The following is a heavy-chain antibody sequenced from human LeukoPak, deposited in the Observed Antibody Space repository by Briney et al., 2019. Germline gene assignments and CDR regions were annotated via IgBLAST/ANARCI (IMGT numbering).Heavy chain of an antibody. CDR1: GGSCSGYY. J-gene: IGHJ4*02. CDR3: ARSWNYGSGSLSY. CDR2: INHSGST. D-gene: IGHD3-10*01. Sequence: SETLSLTCAVYGGSCSGYYWSWIRQPPGKGLEWIGEINHSGSTNYNPSLKSRVTISVDTSKNQFSLKLSSVTAADTAVYYCARSWNYGSGSLSYWGQGTLVTVSS. V-gene: IGHV4-34*01.